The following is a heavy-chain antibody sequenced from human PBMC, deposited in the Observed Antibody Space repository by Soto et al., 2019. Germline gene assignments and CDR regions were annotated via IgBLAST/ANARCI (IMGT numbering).Heavy chain of an antibody. CDR1: GFAFGNSW. CDR3: TRHDSNYDFWSGSPPRYGMDV. J-gene: IGHJ6*02. CDR2: INQDGSNK. Sequence: GGSLRLSCAASGFAFGNSWMNWVRQAPGKGLEWVANINQDGSNKNYVDSVKGRFTISRDNAKNTAYLKMNSLKTEDTAVYYCTRHDSNYDFWSGSPPRYGMDVWGQGTTVTVSS. D-gene: IGHD3-3*01. V-gene: IGHV3-7*03.